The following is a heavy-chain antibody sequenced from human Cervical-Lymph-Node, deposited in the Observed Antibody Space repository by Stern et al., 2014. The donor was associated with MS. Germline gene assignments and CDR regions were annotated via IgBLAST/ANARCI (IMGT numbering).Heavy chain of an antibody. CDR1: GFTLSSHG. CDR3: ARDRGSYGSAAMDV. D-gene: IGHD5-18*01. V-gene: IGHV3-33*01. Sequence: DQLVESGGGVVQPGRSLRLPCAASGFTLSSHGMHWVRQAPGKGLEWVALIWYDESNEYYADSVKGRFIISRDNSKNTLYLEMNSLRVEDTAVYYCARDRGSYGSAAMDVWGQGTTVTVSS. CDR2: IWYDESNE. J-gene: IGHJ6*02.